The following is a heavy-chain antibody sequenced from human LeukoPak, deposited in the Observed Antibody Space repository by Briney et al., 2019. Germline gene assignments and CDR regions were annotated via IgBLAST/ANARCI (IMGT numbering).Heavy chain of an antibody. CDR3: ARVEGYCSADSCNGDALYR. V-gene: IGHV1-18*01. J-gene: IGHJ3*02. CDR2: ISGHTGDT. Sequence: ASVKVSCKPSGYTFTTYFISWVRQAPGQGLEWMGWISGHTGDTQYVQNLQGRVTMTTDTSAGTAYMELTSLRSDDTAVYYCARVEGYCSADSCNGDALYRWGQGTMVTVSS. D-gene: IGHD2-15*01. CDR1: GYTFTTYF.